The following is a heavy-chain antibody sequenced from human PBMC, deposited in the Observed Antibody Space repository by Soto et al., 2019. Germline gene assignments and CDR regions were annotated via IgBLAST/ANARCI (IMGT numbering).Heavy chain of an antibody. CDR1: GGSISSGGYS. Sequence: SETLSLTCAVSGGSISSGGYSWSWIRQPPGKGLEWIGYIYHSGSTYYNPSLKSRVTISVDRSKNQFSLKLSSVTAADTAVYYCARSGDINWFDPWGQGTLVTVSS. D-gene: IGHD2-21*01. J-gene: IGHJ5*02. CDR3: ARSGDINWFDP. V-gene: IGHV4-30-2*01. CDR2: IYHSGST.